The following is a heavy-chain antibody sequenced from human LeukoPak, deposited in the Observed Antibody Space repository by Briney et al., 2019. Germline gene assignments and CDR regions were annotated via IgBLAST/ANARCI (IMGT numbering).Heavy chain of an antibody. CDR3: ATFSYAGNAGGSAGS. CDR1: GFSFITYS. V-gene: IGHV3-21*01. D-gene: IGHD4-23*01. CDR2: ISSGGSYI. Sequence: PGGSLRLSCAASGFSFITYSMSWVRQAPGKGLEWVSAISSGGSYIYYADSVKGRFTISRDDAKKSLYLQMNSPRAEDTAVYYCATFSYAGNAGGSAGSWGQGTLVTVSS. J-gene: IGHJ5*02.